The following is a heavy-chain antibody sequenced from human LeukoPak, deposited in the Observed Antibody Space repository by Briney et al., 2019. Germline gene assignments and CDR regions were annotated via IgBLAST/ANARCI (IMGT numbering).Heavy chain of an antibody. D-gene: IGHD6-13*01. J-gene: IGHJ6*02. V-gene: IGHV3-23*01. CDR3: ASGVSNYYYYGMDV. CDR2: ISGSGGST. Sequence: GGSLRLSCAASGFTFSSYAMSWVRQAPGKGLEWVSAISGSGGSTYYADSVKGRFTISRDNSKNTLYRQMNSLRAEDTAVYYCASGVSNYYYYGMDVWGQGTTVTVSS. CDR1: GFTFSSYA.